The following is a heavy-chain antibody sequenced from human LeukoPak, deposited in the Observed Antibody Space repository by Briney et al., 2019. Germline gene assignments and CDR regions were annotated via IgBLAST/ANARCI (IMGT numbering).Heavy chain of an antibody. CDR3: ARVYGIAVAGSFDY. D-gene: IGHD6-19*01. J-gene: IGHJ4*02. V-gene: IGHV3-30-3*01. CDR2: ISYDGSNK. Sequence: GSLRLSCAASGFTFSSYAMHWVRQAPGKGLEWVAVISYDGSNKYYADSVKGRFTISRDNSKNTLYLQMNSLRAEDTAVYYCARVYGIAVAGSFDYWGQGTLVTVSP. CDR1: GFTFSSYA.